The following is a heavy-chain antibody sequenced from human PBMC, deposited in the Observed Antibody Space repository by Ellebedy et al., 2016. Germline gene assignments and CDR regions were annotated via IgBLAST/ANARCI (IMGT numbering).Heavy chain of an antibody. CDR2: ISPSDTT. CDR1: GYTFISYH. Sequence: ASVKVSCKASGYTFISYHMHWVRQAPGQGLEWMGIISPSDTTAYPQKFQGRVTLTRDTSTNTVYMDLSRLRSEDTAVYYCAREGRVLVGAPDEVDHWGQGTLVTVSS. D-gene: IGHD1-26*01. J-gene: IGHJ4*02. V-gene: IGHV1-46*01. CDR3: AREGRVLVGAPDEVDH.